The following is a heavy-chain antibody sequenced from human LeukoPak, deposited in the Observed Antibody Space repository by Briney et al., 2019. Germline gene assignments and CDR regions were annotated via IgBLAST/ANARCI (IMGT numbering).Heavy chain of an antibody. D-gene: IGHD2-15*01. CDR1: GFTFSSYW. Sequence: GGSLRLSCAASGFTFSSYWMNWARQAPGKGLEWVASINHNGNVNYYADSVKGRFTISRDNAKNSLFLQMNSLRAEDTAIYYCTTDTWYSAGHWGQGTLVTVSS. CDR2: INHNGNVN. J-gene: IGHJ4*02. CDR3: TTDTWYSAGH. V-gene: IGHV3-7*03.